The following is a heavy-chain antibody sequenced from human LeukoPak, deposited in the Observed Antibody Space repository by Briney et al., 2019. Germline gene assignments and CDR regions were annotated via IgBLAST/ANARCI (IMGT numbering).Heavy chain of an antibody. CDR2: IKQDGSEK. J-gene: IGHJ6*03. V-gene: IGHV3-7*01. D-gene: IGHD3-10*01. CDR3: ARGNYYGSGSYMVSYYYYMDV. CDR1: GFTFSSYW. Sequence: GSLRLSCASSGFTFSSYWMSWVRQAPGKGLEWVANIKQDGSEKYYVDSVKGRFTISRDNAKNSLYLQMNSLRAEDTAVYYCARGNYYGSGSYMVSYYYYMDVWGKGTTVTVSS.